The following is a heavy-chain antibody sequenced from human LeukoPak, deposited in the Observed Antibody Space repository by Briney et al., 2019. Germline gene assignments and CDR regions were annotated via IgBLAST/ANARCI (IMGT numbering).Heavy chain of an antibody. Sequence: GGSLRLSCAASGFTFSTYGMHWVREAPGKGLEWVAVISYDGSNKYYAGSVKGRFTISRDNSKNTLYLQMNSLRVEDTAVYFCARGGTEIYYYHYGMDVWGQGTTVTVSS. D-gene: IGHD5-12*01. CDR2: ISYDGSNK. CDR3: ARGGTEIYYYHYGMDV. V-gene: IGHV3-30*03. J-gene: IGHJ6*02. CDR1: GFTFSTYG.